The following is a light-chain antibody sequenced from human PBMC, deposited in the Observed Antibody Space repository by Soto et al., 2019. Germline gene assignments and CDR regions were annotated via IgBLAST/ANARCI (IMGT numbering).Light chain of an antibody. J-gene: IGKJ1*01. V-gene: IGKV3-20*01. Sequence: EIVLTQSPGSLSLSPGERATLSCRASQSVDSSFFAWYQQKAGQAPRLLIYGASNRATGIPDRFSGSGSGTDFTLTISRLEPYDFALYYCQQYVSSVTFGQGTKVEIK. CDR1: QSVDSSF. CDR3: QQYVSSVT. CDR2: GAS.